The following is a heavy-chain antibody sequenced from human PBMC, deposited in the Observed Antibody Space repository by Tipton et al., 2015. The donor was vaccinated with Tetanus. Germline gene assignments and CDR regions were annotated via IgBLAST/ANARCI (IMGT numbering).Heavy chain of an antibody. CDR1: GYTFTDYY. Sequence: QLVQSGAEVKKPGASVKVSCKASGYTFTDYYMNWVRQAPGQGLEWMGYINPKSGATNFAQKFQDRVTMTSDTSISTAYMELSGLRSDDTATYFCAGGGGTIFAMISHPDCWGQGALVTVSS. V-gene: IGHV1-2*02. D-gene: IGHD3-3*01. CDR2: INPKSGAT. J-gene: IGHJ4*02. CDR3: AGGGGTIFAMISHPDC.